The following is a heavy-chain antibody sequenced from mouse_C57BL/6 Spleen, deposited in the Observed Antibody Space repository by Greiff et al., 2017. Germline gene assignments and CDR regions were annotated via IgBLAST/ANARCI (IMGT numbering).Heavy chain of an antibody. J-gene: IGHJ1*03. CDR2: IRLKSDNYAT. CDR1: GFTFSNYW. Sequence: EVQLVESGGGLVQPGGSMKLSCVASGFTFSNYWMNWVRQSPEKGLEWVAQIRLKSDNYATHYAESVKGRFTISRDDSKSSVYLQMNNLRAEDTGIYYCTGPLGWYFDVWGTGTTVTVSS. D-gene: IGHD4-1*01. CDR3: TGPLGWYFDV. V-gene: IGHV6-3*01.